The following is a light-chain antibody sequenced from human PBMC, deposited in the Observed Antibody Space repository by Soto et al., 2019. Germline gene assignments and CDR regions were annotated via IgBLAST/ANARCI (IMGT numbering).Light chain of an antibody. V-gene: IGLV1-44*01. J-gene: IGLJ1*01. Sequence: QSVLTQPPSASGTPGQRVTISCSGSSSNIGSNPVNWYQQPPGPAPNRLICSNNQRPSGVLHRFSASKSGSSSSLAISGLQSEDEADYYCAAWDDSLNGYVFGTGTKLTVL. CDR2: SNN. CDR3: AAWDDSLNGYV. CDR1: SSNIGSNP.